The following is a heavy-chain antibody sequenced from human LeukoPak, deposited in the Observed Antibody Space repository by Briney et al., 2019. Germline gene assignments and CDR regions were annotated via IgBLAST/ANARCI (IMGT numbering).Heavy chain of an antibody. V-gene: IGHV1-18*01. J-gene: IGHJ3*02. CDR2: ISAYNGNT. D-gene: IGHD4-17*01. CDR1: GYTFTSYG. CDR3: ARDYRGSVTTDAFDI. Sequence: ASVKVSCKASGYTFTSYGIGWVRQAPGQGLEWMGWISAYNGNTNYAQKLQGRVTMTTDTSTSTAYMELRSLRSDDTAVYYCARDYRGSVTTDAFDIWGQGTMVTVSS.